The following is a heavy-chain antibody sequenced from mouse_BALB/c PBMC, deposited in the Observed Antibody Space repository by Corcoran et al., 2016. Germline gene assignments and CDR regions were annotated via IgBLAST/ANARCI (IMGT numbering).Heavy chain of an antibody. J-gene: IGHJ2*01. V-gene: IGHV9-1*02. Sequence: QIQLVQSGPELKKPGETVKISCKASGYTFTNYGMNWVKQAPGKGLKWMGWINTYTGEPTYADDFKGRFAFSLETSASTAYLQINNLKNEDMATYFCASSSTKVPLDYWGQGTTVTVSS. CDR3: ASSSTKVPLDY. CDR1: GYTFTNYG. CDR2: INTYTGEP.